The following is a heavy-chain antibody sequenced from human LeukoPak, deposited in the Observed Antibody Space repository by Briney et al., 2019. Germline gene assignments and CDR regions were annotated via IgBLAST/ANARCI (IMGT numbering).Heavy chain of an antibody. V-gene: IGHV3-30-3*01. CDR2: ISYDGSNK. CDR3: ARDSSDDSSGSLENFDY. Sequence: GGSLRLSCAASGFTFSSYAMHWVRQAPGKGLEWVAVISYDGSNKYYADSVKGRFTISRDNSKNTLYLQMNSLRAEDTAVYYCARDSSDDSSGSLENFDYWGQGTLVTVSS. D-gene: IGHD3-22*01. J-gene: IGHJ4*02. CDR1: GFTFSSYA.